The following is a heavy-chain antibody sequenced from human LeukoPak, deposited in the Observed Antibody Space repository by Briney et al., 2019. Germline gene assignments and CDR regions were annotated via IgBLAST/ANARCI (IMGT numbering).Heavy chain of an antibody. Sequence: ASVKVSCKASGYTFTSYDINWVRQATGQGLEWMGWMNPNSGNTGYAQKFQGRVTMTRNTSISTAYMELSSLRSDDTAVYYCARDQITMVRGVIQSDYWGQGTLVTVSS. CDR1: GYTFTSYD. CDR3: ARDQITMVRGVIQSDY. D-gene: IGHD3-10*01. J-gene: IGHJ4*02. V-gene: IGHV1-8*01. CDR2: MNPNSGNT.